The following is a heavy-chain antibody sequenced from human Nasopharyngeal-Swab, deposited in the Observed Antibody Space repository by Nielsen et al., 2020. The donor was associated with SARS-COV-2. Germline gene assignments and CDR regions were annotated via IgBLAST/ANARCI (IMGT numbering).Heavy chain of an antibody. V-gene: IGHV4-59*08. CDR3: ARQGPYDSYGPSKV. J-gene: IGHJ6*02. Sequence: SETLSLTCTVSGGSISSYYWSWIRQPPGKGLEWIGCVDSSGSTHYNPSLKSRVTISADTSKNQFSLKLRSVTAADTAVYYCARQGPYDSYGPSKVWGQGTTVTVSS. CDR2: VDSSGST. CDR1: GGSISSYY. D-gene: IGHD5-18*01.